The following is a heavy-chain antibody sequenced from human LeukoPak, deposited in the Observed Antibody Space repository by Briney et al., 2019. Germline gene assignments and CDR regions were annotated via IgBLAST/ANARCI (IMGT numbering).Heavy chain of an antibody. V-gene: IGHV5-51*01. CDR3: ARQESSDWVGFDY. CDR1: GYSFTSYW. J-gene: IGHJ4*02. Sequence: GESLKISCKGSGYSFTSYWIGWVRQMPGKGLEWMGIIYPGDADIRYSPSFQGQVTISVDKSINTAYLQWSSLQASDTAMYYCARQESSDWVGFDYWGQGTLVTVSS. D-gene: IGHD6-19*01. CDR2: IYPGDADI.